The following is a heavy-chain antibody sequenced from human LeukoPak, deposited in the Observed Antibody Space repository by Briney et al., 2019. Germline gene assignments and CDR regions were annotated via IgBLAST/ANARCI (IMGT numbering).Heavy chain of an antibody. V-gene: IGHV1-18*01. CDR1: GYTFSNFG. D-gene: IGHD2-2*01. Sequence: ASVRVSCKTSGYTFSNFGINWVRQAHGQGLEWVGWISGNNDNPNYGQKFQGRFTVTTDSSTSTAYMELRNLTFDDTAVYYCARDGTSTDDYWGQGTLVTVSS. CDR2: ISGNNDNP. CDR3: ARDGTSTDDY. J-gene: IGHJ4*02.